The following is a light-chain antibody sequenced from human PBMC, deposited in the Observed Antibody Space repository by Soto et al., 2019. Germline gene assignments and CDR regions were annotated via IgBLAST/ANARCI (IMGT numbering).Light chain of an antibody. Sequence: EIVLTQSPGTLSLSPGERATLSCRASQSVSSIYLAWYQQKPGQAPRLLIYGASSRATGIPDRFSGSGSGTDFTLTISRLEPDDFAVYYCQQFGSSPLFTFGPGTKVDVK. CDR2: GAS. V-gene: IGKV3-20*01. CDR1: QSVSSIY. CDR3: QQFGSSPLFT. J-gene: IGKJ3*01.